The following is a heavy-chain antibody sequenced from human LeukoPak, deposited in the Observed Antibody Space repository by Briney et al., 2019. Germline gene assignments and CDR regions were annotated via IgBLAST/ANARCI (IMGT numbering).Heavy chain of an antibody. V-gene: IGHV1-2*02. CDR3: VKDRIVGATDALDI. D-gene: IGHD1-26*01. J-gene: IGHJ3*02. Sequence: ASVKVSCKASGYTFTDYYIHWVRQAPGQGLEWMGWVSPKSGDTNYAQKFQGRVTMTRDASINTFYVDLSRLTSDDTAVYHCVKDRIVGATDALDIWGQGTLVTVSS. CDR1: GYTFTDYY. CDR2: VSPKSGDT.